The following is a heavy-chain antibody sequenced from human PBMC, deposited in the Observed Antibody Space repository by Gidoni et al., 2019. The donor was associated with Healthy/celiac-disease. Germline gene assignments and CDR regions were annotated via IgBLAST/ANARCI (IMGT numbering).Heavy chain of an antibody. CDR3: ASHTRGRYSSSSAFGSWFDP. J-gene: IGHJ5*02. Sequence: QVQLQQWGAGLLKPSEPLSLTGAVYGGSFCGYYWSWIRQPPGKGLEWIGESKHSGSTNVNPSLKSRDSIAVDTSKRLFSLRLSSVTAADPAVYCYASHTRGRYSSSSAFGSWFDPWGQGTLVTVSS. V-gene: IGHV4-34*01. D-gene: IGHD6-6*01. CDR2: SKHSGST. CDR1: GGSFCGYY.